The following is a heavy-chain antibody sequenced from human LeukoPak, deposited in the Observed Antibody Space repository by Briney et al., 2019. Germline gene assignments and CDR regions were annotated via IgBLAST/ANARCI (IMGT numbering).Heavy chain of an antibody. CDR1: GGSISSSNYY. V-gene: IGHV4-39*01. D-gene: IGHD2-21*02. CDR3: AGQRIVVVTAHYYYYYGMDV. J-gene: IGHJ6*02. Sequence: SETLSLTCAVSGGSISSSNYYWGWIRQPPGKGLEWIGRIYYSGSTYYNPSLKSRVTISVDTSKNQFSLKVSSVTAADTAVYYCAGQRIVVVTAHYYYYYGMDVWGQGTTVTVSS. CDR2: IYYSGST.